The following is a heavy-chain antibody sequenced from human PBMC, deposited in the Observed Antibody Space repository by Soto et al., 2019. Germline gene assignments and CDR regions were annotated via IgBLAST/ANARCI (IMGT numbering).Heavy chain of an antibody. V-gene: IGHV4-59*01. CDR2: IYYSGST. CDR3: ARGLLRYFDWFGFEWGGNYGMDV. J-gene: IGHJ6*02. D-gene: IGHD3-9*01. CDR1: GGSISSYY. Sequence: SETLSLTCTVSGGSISSYYWSWIRQPPGKGLEWIGYIYYSGSTNYNPSLKSRVTISVDTSKNQFSLKLSSVTAADTAVYYCARGLLRYFDWFGFEWGGNYGMDVWGQGTTVTAP.